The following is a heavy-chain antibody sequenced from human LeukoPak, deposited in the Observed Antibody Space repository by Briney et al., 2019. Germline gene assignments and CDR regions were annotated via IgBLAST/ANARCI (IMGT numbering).Heavy chain of an antibody. CDR2: IYYSGST. J-gene: IGHJ4*02. D-gene: IGHD3-22*01. CDR3: ARLSRRSYYDSSGYYPSFDY. Sequence: SETLSLTCTVSGYSLSSGYYWGWIRQPPGKGLEWIGSIYYSGSTYYNPSLKSRVTISVDTSKNQFSLKLSSVTAADTAVYYCARLSRRSYYDSSGYYPSFDYWGQGTLVTVSS. V-gene: IGHV4-38-2*02. CDR1: GYSLSSGYY.